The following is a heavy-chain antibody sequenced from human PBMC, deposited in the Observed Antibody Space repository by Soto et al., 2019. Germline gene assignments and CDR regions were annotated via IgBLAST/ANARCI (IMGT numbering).Heavy chain of an antibody. CDR2: IIPIFGTA. CDR3: AKLGSSWYHVDS. Sequence: QVQLVQSGAEVKKPGSSVKVSCKASGGTFSSYAISWVRQAPGQGLVWMGGIIPIFGTANYAQKFQGRVTITADESTSTAYMELSSLRAEDTALYYCAKLGSSWYHVDSWGQGTLVSVSS. V-gene: IGHV1-69*01. J-gene: IGHJ5*01. CDR1: GGTFSSYA. D-gene: IGHD6-13*01.